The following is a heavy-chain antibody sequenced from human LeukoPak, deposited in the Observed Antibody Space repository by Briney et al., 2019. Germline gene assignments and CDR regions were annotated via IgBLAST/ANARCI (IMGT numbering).Heavy chain of an antibody. J-gene: IGHJ3*02. D-gene: IGHD6-19*01. Sequence: ASVKVSCKGSGYTFTSYDINWVRQAPGQGLEWMGWINPNSGGTNYAQKFQGRVTMTRDTSISTAYMELSRLRSDDTAVYYCARLIAVAGSPRAFDIWGQGTMVTVSS. V-gene: IGHV1-2*02. CDR3: ARLIAVAGSPRAFDI. CDR1: GYTFTSYD. CDR2: INPNSGGT.